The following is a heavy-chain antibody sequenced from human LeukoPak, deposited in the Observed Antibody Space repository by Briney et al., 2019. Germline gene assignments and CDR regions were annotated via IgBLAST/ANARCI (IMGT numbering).Heavy chain of an antibody. Sequence: PSETLSLTCTVSGGSISSYYWIWIRQPPGKGLVWFGEIYHSRSTNYNPSLKSRVTISVDKSKNQFSLKLSSVTAADTAVYYCARATNARYYYDSSAWLDPWGQGTLVTVSS. V-gene: IGHV4-59*12. CDR3: ARATNARYYYDSSAWLDP. D-gene: IGHD3-22*01. CDR2: IYHSRST. CDR1: GGSISSYY. J-gene: IGHJ5*02.